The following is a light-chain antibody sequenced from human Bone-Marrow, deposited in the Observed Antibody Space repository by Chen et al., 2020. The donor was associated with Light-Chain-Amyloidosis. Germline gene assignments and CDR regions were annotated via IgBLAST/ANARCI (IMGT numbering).Light chain of an antibody. Sequence: SYVLTQPSSVSVAPGTTATIACGGNNIGSTSVHWYQQMPGQAPLLVVYDDSDRPSGIPERLSGSNSGNTATLTISRVEAGDEADYYCQVWDRSSDRPVFGGGTKLTV. CDR3: QVWDRSSDRPV. CDR1: NIGSTS. J-gene: IGLJ3*02. V-gene: IGLV3-21*03. CDR2: DDS.